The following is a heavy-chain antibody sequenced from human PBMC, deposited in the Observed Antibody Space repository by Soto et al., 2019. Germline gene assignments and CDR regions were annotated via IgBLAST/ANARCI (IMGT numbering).Heavy chain of an antibody. CDR1: GGSISSYY. CDR3: ARVLRERSGFTGSLDYYYYYYMDV. Sequence: QVQLQESGPGLVKPSETLSLTCTVSGGSISSYYWSWIRQPPGKGLEWIGYIYYSGNTNYNPSLKRRLTISVDPTKNQFCLKLSSVTAADTAVYYCARVLRERSGFTGSLDYYYYYYMDVWGKGTTFTVSS. D-gene: IGHD3-9*01. J-gene: IGHJ6*03. CDR2: IYYSGNT. V-gene: IGHV4-59*08.